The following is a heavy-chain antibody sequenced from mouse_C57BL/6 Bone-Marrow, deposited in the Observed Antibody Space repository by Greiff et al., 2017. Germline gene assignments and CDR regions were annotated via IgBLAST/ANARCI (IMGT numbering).Heavy chain of an antibody. Sequence: QVQLQQSGPELVKPGASVKISCKASGYAFSSSWMNWVKQRPGQGLEWIGRIYPGDGDTNYNGKFKGKATLTADKSSSTAYMQLSSLTSEDSAVYFCAREELDEGWGQGTTLTVSS. CDR3: AREELDEG. J-gene: IGHJ2*01. V-gene: IGHV1-82*01. CDR2: IYPGDGDT. CDR1: GYAFSSSW.